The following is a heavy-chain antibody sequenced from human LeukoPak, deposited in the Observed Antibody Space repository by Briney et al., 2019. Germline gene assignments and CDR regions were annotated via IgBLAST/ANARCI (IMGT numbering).Heavy chain of an antibody. D-gene: IGHD3-9*01. Sequence: GGSLRLSCAASGFTFSSYAMHWVRQTPGKGLEWVAVISYDGDDGSNIYYADSVKGRFTISRDNSKSTLYLQMNSLRSEDTAVYYCARGVRYFDWLFDYWGQGTLVTVSS. V-gene: IGHV3-30-3*01. J-gene: IGHJ4*02. CDR3: ARGVRYFDWLFDY. CDR1: GFTFSSYA. CDR2: ISYDGDDGSNI.